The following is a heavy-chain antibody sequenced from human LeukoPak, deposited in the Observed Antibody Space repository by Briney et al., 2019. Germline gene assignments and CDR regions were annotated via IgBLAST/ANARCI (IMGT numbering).Heavy chain of an antibody. D-gene: IGHD3-22*01. J-gene: IGHJ4*02. CDR2: IYPGDSDT. Sequence: GESLKISFKGSGYSFTSYWIGWVRQMPGKGLEWMGIIYPGDSDTRYSPSFQGQVTISADKSISTAYLQWSSLKASDTAMYYCARQPDNYYDSSGYQGLDYWGQGTLVTVSS. V-gene: IGHV5-51*01. CDR1: GYSFTSYW. CDR3: ARQPDNYYDSSGYQGLDY.